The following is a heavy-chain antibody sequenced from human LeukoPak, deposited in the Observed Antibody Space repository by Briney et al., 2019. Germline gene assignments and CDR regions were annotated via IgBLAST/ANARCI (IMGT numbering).Heavy chain of an antibody. CDR3: AKAGGGII. D-gene: IGHD2-15*01. V-gene: IGHV3-30*02. J-gene: IGHJ3*02. CDR1: GFTFSSYG. Sequence: PRGSLRLSCAASGFTFSSYGMHWVRQAPGKGLEWVAFIGYDGSNKYYADSVKGRFTISRDNSKNTLYLQMNSLRAEDTAVYYCAKAGGGIIWGQGTMVTVSS. CDR2: IGYDGSNK.